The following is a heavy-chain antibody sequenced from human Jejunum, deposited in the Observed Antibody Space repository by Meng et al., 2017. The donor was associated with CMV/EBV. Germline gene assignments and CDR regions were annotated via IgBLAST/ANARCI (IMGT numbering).Heavy chain of an antibody. V-gene: IGHV3-48*03. CDR2: ISGGGVPK. CDR1: GFTFSGYN. Sequence: AASGFTFSGYNMNWFRQAPGMGLEWVAYISGGGVPKFYADSVKGRFAISRDNAKNSLFLQLDNVRAEDTAVYYCARGRSLYFSDFWGQGTPVTVSS. J-gene: IGHJ4*02. CDR3: ARGRSLYFSDF. D-gene: IGHD1-26*01.